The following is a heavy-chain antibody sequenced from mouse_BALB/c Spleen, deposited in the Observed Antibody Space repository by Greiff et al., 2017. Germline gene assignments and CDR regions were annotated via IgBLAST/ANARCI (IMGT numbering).Heavy chain of an antibody. CDR1: GYTFSSYW. D-gene: IGHD2-1*01. CDR2: ILPGRGST. Sequence: VQLQQSGAELMKPGASVKISCKATGYTFSSYWIEWVKQRPGHGLEWIGEILPGRGSTNYNEKFKGKATFTADTSSNTAYMQLSSLTSEDSAVYYCARRNGNYAMDYWGQGTSVTVSS. V-gene: IGHV1-9*01. J-gene: IGHJ4*01. CDR3: ARRNGNYAMDY.